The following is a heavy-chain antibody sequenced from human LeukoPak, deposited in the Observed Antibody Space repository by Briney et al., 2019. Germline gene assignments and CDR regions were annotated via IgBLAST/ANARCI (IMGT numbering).Heavy chain of an antibody. V-gene: IGHV3-23*01. J-gene: IGHJ4*02. CDR2: ISGSGSNT. D-gene: IGHD3-3*01. CDR3: ARDQYDTWSRRGNFDS. Sequence: HPGGSLRLSCVASGFIFRNYAMSWVRQAPGKGLEWVSGISGSGSNTYFGDSVKGRVAISRDNSKNTMYLQMNSLRVEDTAVFYCARDQYDTWSRRGNFDSWGQGTLVIVSS. CDR1: GFIFRNYA.